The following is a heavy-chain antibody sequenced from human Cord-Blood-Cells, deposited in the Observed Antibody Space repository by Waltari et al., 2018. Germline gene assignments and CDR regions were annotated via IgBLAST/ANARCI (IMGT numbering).Heavy chain of an antibody. V-gene: IGHV1-69*01. CDR3: ARDESIAVAGGWFDP. Sequence: QVQLVQSGAEVKKPGSSVKVSCKASGGTFSSYAISWVRQAPGQGLEWMGGINPIFGTANYGQKFQGRVTITADESTSTAYMELSSLRSEDTAVYYCARDESIAVAGGWFDPWGQGTLVTVSS. CDR2: INPIFGTA. J-gene: IGHJ5*02. CDR1: GGTFSSYA. D-gene: IGHD6-19*01.